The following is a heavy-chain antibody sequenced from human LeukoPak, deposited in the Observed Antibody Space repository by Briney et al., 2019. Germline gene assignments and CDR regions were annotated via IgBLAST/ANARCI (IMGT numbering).Heavy chain of an antibody. CDR3: ARLLVYNSGGEAFDH. Sequence: GGSLRLSCAASGFTFSSYGMSWVRQAPGKGLEWVSSITSSGDNSDYADSVEGRFTISRDNAKNSLYLQMNSLRAEDTAVYYCARLLVYNSGGEAFDHWGQGTLVTVSS. J-gene: IGHJ4*02. CDR1: GFTFSSYG. V-gene: IGHV3-21*01. CDR2: ITSSGDNS. D-gene: IGHD1-20*01.